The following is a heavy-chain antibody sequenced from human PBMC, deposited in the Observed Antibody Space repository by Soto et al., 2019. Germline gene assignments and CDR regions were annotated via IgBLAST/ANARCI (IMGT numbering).Heavy chain of an antibody. CDR2: IYPGDSDT. V-gene: IGHV5-51*01. Sequence: GESLKISCKGSGYSFTDYWIGWVRQMPGKGLEWMGIIYPGDSDTRYRPSFQGQVTISAAKSISTAYLQWSSLKASDTAMYYCARQRTAMDPFDYCGQGTLVTVSS. CDR1: GYSFTDYW. CDR3: ARQRTAMDPFDY. J-gene: IGHJ4*02. D-gene: IGHD5-18*01.